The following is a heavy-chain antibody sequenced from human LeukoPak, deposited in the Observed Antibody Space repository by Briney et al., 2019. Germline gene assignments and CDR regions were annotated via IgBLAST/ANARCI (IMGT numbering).Heavy chain of an antibody. CDR1: GGAISSYD. CDR3: ARHGRYGDFPLDY. J-gene: IGHJ4*02. D-gene: IGHD4-17*01. Sequence: PLQTLSLTCAVSGGAISSYDWTSIRQPPGNELEWIAYIYCSESTNYNPSLKPRLPISVDTSRNQFSLKLSSVTAADTAVYYCARHGRYGDFPLDYWGQGTLVTVSS. CDR2: IYCSEST. V-gene: IGHV4-59*08.